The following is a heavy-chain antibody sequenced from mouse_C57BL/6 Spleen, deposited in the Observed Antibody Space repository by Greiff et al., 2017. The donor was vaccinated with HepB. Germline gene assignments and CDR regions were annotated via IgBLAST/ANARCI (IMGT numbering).Heavy chain of an antibody. D-gene: IGHD1-1*01. Sequence: QVQLQQPGPELVKPGASVKLSCKASGYTFTSYWMHWVKQRHGQGLEWIGNINPSNGGTNYNEKFKSKATLTVDKSSSTAYMQLSSLTSEDSAVYYCATGDYGSSYGFAYWGQGTLVTVSA. CDR1: GYTFTSYW. CDR3: ATGDYGSSYGFAY. J-gene: IGHJ3*01. V-gene: IGHV1-53*01. CDR2: INPSNGGT.